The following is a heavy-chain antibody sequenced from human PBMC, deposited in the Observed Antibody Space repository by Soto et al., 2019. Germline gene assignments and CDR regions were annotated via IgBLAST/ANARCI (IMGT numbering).Heavy chain of an antibody. J-gene: IGHJ6*03. Sequence: GGSLRLSCAASGFTLSGYAMDWVRQAPGKGLEYVSGISSNGVGTYYANSVQGRFTISRDNSKNTVYLQMGSLRPEDMAVYYCARRARPDCDYMYVWGKGTTVTVSS. CDR3: ARRARPDCDYMYV. D-gene: IGHD6-6*01. V-gene: IGHV3-64*01. CDR2: ISSNGVGT. CDR1: GFTLSGYA.